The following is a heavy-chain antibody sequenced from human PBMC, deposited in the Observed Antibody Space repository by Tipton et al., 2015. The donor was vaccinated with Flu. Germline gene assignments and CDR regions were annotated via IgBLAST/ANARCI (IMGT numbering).Heavy chain of an antibody. V-gene: IGHV4-59*08. CDR1: NGSLSSYY. J-gene: IGHJ5*01. CDR3: ARRDYSNYVSEPKNWFDS. D-gene: IGHD4-11*01. Sequence: TLSLTCIVSNGSLSSYYWNWIRQSPGKGLEWIGYIYDSVYTKYNPSLKSRITISVDTSKNQFSLKLSSVTAADTAVYYCARRDYSNYVSEPKNWFDSWGQGVLVIVSS. CDR2: IYDSVYT.